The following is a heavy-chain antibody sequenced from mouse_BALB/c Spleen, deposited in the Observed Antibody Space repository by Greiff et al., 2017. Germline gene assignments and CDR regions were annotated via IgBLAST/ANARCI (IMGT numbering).Heavy chain of an antibody. J-gene: IGHJ2*01. CDR1: GFTFSSYG. V-gene: IGHV5-6*02. Sequence: EVMLVESGGDLVKPGGSLKLSCAASGFTFSSYGMSWVRQTPDKRLEWVATISSGGSYTYYPDSVKGRFTISRDNAKNTLYLQMSSLKSEDTAMYYCARWGDYEAADYWGQGTTLTVSS. CDR2: ISSGGSYT. CDR3: ARWGDYEAADY. D-gene: IGHD2-4*01.